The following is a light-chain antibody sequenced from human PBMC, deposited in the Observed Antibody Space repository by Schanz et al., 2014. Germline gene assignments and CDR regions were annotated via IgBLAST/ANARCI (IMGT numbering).Light chain of an antibody. J-gene: IGKJ2*01. V-gene: IGKV3-15*01. CDR1: QSVSSN. CDR2: GAS. Sequence: EIVMTQSPATLSVSPGERATLSCRASQSVSSNLAWYQQKPGQAPRLLIYGASTRATGIPARFSGSGSGTEFTLTISSLQSEDAAVYFCHQYHSTPDTFGQGTKVEVK. CDR3: HQYHSTPDT.